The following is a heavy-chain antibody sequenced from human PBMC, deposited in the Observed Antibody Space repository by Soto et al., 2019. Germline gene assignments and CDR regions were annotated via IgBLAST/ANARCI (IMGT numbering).Heavy chain of an antibody. D-gene: IGHD3-3*01. Sequence: ITLNATGPTVVNPAEHLTLTCTYTGFSLTTSGVGVGCIRQSPGKAPKWLALIYWDDDKRYSAYLKSRITITNDTPKNLSVLTTARVDPADRVTSFCAHRLLRAIFGLVTTAAIQFDFWGQGDQGVVSS. V-gene: IGHV2-5*02. J-gene: IGHJ4*01. CDR1: GFSLTTSGVG. CDR3: AHRLLRAIFGLVTTAAIQFDF. CDR2: IYWDDDK.